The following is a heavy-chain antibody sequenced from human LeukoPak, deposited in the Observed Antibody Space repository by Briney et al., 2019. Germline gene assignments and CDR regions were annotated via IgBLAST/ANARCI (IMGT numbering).Heavy chain of an antibody. J-gene: IGHJ4*02. CDR2: TSAYNGAT. CDR3: ARESSSGSYQHDY. V-gene: IGHV1-18*03. CDR1: GYSFPSYG. Sequence: ASVKVSCKASGYSFPSYGISWVRQAPGQGLEWMGWTSAYNGATIYAQRFQGRVTITTDTFTSTAYMEVRSLRSDDMAVYYCARESSSGSYQHDYWGQGTLVTVSS. D-gene: IGHD3-10*01.